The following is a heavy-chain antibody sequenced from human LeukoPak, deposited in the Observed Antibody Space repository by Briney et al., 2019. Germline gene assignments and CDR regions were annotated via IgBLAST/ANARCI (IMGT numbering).Heavy chain of an antibody. CDR2: VYDRGAS. Sequence: SETLSLTCNVSDGSISSTSYYWGWIRQPPGKGLEWIGSVYDRGASYYNPSLQSRVTMSVDTSKDQVSLKLSSVTAADTALYYCARHPRVGGTRDFDSWGQGTLVTVSS. V-gene: IGHV4-39*01. J-gene: IGHJ4*02. CDR1: DGSISSTSYY. D-gene: IGHD1-26*01. CDR3: ARHPRVGGTRDFDS.